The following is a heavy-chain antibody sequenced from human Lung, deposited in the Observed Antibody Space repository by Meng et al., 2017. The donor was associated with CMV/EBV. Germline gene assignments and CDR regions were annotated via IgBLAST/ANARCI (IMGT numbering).Heavy chain of an antibody. J-gene: IGHJ4*02. CDR2: IKSKFDGETT. CDR1: GSGFIFSNLW. V-gene: IGHV3-15*01. D-gene: IGHD4-23*01. Sequence: EVQLVESGXGLVKPGGSLRLSCTGSGSGFIFSNLWINWVRQAPGKGLEGVGRIKSKFDGETTDYAAPVKGRFTISRDDSRNTLYLYMNSLKTEDTAVYYCTTDRPRSGGKTHDYWGQGTLVTVSS. CDR3: TTDRPRSGGKTHDY.